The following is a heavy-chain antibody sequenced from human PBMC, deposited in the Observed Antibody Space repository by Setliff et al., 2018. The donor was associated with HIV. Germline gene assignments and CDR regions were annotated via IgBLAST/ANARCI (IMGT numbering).Heavy chain of an antibody. J-gene: IGHJ4*02. CDR2: VSHSGGT. V-gene: IGHV4-4*02. Sequence: SETLSLTCAVSGGAISSSNGWTWVRQPPGKGLEWIGEVSHSGGTNYNPSLKSRVTISVDKSKNQFSMKLSSVTAADTAVYYCARDQRLSYWGQGPLVTVSS. CDR1: GGAISSSNG. CDR3: ARDQRLSY.